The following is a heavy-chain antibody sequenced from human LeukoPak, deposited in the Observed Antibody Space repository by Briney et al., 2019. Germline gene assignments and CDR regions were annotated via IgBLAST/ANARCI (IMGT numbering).Heavy chain of an antibody. Sequence: GGSLRLSCAASGFTFNSYAMSWVRPAPGKGLEWVSIVSCGGGSTDYADSVKGRFTISRDNPKNTLYLQMNSLRAEDTAVYYCAKTRGYSGYDSFDYWGQGTLVTVSS. D-gene: IGHD5-12*01. J-gene: IGHJ4*02. V-gene: IGHV3-23*01. CDR2: VSCGGGST. CDR1: GFTFNSYA. CDR3: AKTRGYSGYDSFDY.